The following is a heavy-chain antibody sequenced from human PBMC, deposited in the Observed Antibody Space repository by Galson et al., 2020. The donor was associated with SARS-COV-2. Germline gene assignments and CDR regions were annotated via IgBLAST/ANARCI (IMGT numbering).Heavy chain of an antibody. D-gene: IGHD4-4*01. J-gene: IGHJ6*02. Sequence: SSVQVSCKASGGTFSRYALSWVRQAPAQAIEWLGGTIPIFGTANYAQKFQGRDTITADESTSTAYMELSSLRSEDTAVYYCARSAVEMATVSYYYYGMDVWGQGTTVTVSS. CDR3: ARSAVEMATVSYYYYGMDV. CDR2: TIPIFGTA. V-gene: IGHV1-69*13. CDR1: GGTFSRYA.